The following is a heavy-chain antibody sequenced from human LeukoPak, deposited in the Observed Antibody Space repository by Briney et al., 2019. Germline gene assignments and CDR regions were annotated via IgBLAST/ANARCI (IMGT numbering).Heavy chain of an antibody. Sequence: PSETLSLTCAVYGGSFSGYYWSWIRQPPGKGLEWIGEINHSGSTNYNPSLKSRGTISVDTSKNQFSLKLSSVTAADTAVYYCARRTIAAHEGGSFDYWGQGTLVTVSS. CDR1: GGSFSGYY. CDR2: INHSGST. J-gene: IGHJ4*02. V-gene: IGHV4-34*01. D-gene: IGHD6-13*01. CDR3: ARRTIAAHEGGSFDY.